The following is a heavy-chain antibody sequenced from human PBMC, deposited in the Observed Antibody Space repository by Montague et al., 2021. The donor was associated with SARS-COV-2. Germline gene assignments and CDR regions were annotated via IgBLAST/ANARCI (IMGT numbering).Heavy chain of an antibody. CDR3: ARARLEWLLFAVHVSFQSYFDY. V-gene: IGHV4-30-2*01. Sequence: TLSLTCAVSGGSISSGDYSWSWIRQPPGKGLEWIGYIYHSGSTYYNPSLKSRVTISVDRSKNQFSLKLSSVTAADTAVYYCARARLEWLLFAVHVSFQSYFDYWGQGTLVTVSS. CDR1: GGSISSGDYS. CDR2: IYHSGST. J-gene: IGHJ4*02. D-gene: IGHD3-3*01.